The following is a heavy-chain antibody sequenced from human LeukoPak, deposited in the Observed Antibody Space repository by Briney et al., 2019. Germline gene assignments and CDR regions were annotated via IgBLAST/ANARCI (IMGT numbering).Heavy chain of an antibody. D-gene: IGHD3-22*01. CDR1: GFTFSSYS. CDR2: ISSSSSTI. CDR3: ARDQDYYDSSGSNSAFDY. V-gene: IGHV3-48*02. Sequence: GGSLRLSCAASGFTFSSYSMYWVRQAPGKGLEWVSYISSSSSTIYYADSVKGRFTISRDNAKNSLYLQMNSLRDEDTAVYYCARDQDYYDSSGSNSAFDYWGQGTLVTVSS. J-gene: IGHJ4*02.